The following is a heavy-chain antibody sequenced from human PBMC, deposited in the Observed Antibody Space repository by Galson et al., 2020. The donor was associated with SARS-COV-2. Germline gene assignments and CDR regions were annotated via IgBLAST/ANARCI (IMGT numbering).Heavy chain of an antibody. Sequence: SCSASGFIFSDYAMHWVRQAPGKGLEYVSAISPNGGTSFYADSVNGRFTMSRDNSENMFYLQMTALRLEDTAFYYCLSYSSTRQNHWGQGTLVTVSS. CDR2: ISPNGGTS. D-gene: IGHD2-2*01. J-gene: IGHJ5*02. CDR3: LSYSSTRQNH. V-gene: IGHV3-64D*06. CDR1: GFIFSDYA.